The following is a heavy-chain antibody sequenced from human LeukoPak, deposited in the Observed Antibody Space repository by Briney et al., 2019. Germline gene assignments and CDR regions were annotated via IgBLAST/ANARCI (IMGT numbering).Heavy chain of an antibody. CDR2: ISYDGSNK. Sequence: GGSLRLSCAAFGFTFSSYGMNWVRQAPGKGLEWVAVISYDGSNKYYADSVKGRFTISRDNSKNTLCLQMNSLRAEDTAVYYCAKDLRSSGYVDYWGQGTLVTVSS. CDR1: GFTFSSYG. J-gene: IGHJ4*02. D-gene: IGHD6-19*01. V-gene: IGHV3-30*18. CDR3: AKDLRSSGYVDY.